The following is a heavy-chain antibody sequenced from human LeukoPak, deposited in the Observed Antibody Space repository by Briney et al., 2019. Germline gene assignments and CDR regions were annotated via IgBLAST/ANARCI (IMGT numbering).Heavy chain of an antibody. CDR2: IYTSGST. D-gene: IGHD6-19*01. V-gene: IGHV4-4*07. Sequence: SETLSLTCTVSGDSISSHYWSWIRQPAGKGLEWIGRIYTSGSTNYNPSLRSRVTMSVDTSKNQFSLKLSSVTAADTAVYYCARQVYNSGWYADYWGQGTLVTVSS. CDR3: ARQVYNSGWYADY. CDR1: GDSISSHY. J-gene: IGHJ4*02.